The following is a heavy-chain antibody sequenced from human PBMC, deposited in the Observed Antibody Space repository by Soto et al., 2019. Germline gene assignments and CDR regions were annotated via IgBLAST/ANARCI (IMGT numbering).Heavy chain of an antibody. V-gene: IGHV4-31*03. D-gene: IGHD6-6*01. CDR3: AGGSSKSWFDP. CDR1: GGSIRSDGYY. J-gene: IGHJ5*02. CDR2: IYYSGST. Sequence: PWETLSLTCTVSGGSIRSDGYYWSWIRQHPGKGLEWIGYIYYSGSTYYNPSLKSRVSISADTSNNQFSLKLTSVTAADTAVYYCAGGSSKSWFDPWGQGTLVTSPQ.